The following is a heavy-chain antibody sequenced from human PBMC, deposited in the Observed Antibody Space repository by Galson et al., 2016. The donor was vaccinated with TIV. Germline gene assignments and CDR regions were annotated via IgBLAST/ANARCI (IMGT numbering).Heavy chain of an antibody. CDR2: IYTGDST. V-gene: IGHV3-66*02. J-gene: IGHJ6*02. D-gene: IGHD3-3*01. CDR3: TRERRFCGNECYLYYYYGMDV. Sequence: SLRLSCAASGVSVSDNYMTWVRRTPGKGLEWVSMIYTGDSTSYADSVKGRFAISRDTSKNTVYLQMTRLRAEDTAVYSCTRERRFCGNECYLYYYYGMDVWGQGTTVTVSS. CDR1: GVSVSDNY.